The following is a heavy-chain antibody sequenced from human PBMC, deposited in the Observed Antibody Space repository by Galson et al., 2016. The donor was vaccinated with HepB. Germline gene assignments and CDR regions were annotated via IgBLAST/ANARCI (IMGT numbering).Heavy chain of an antibody. CDR3: ARDRGYYDSSGYLNWFDP. CDR2: LPSENNIK. V-gene: IGHV3-48*01. J-gene: IGHJ5*02. Sequence: SLRLSCAVSGVTFSSLSMNWVRQAPGKGLEWVSYLPSENNIKHYADSVRGRFTISRDNSKNTLYLQMNSLRAEDSAVYYCARDRGYYDSSGYLNWFDPWGQGTLVTVSS. CDR1: GVTFSSLS. D-gene: IGHD3-22*01.